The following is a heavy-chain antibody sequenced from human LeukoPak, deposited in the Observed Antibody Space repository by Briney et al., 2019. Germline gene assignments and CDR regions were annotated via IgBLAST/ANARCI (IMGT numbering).Heavy chain of an antibody. D-gene: IGHD5-18*01. CDR3: ARDRYGYFAPDY. CDR2: ISSSSSPI. Sequence: GGSLRLSCAASGFTFSSYSMNWVRQAPGKGLEWVSYISSSSSPIYFADSVKGRFTISRDNAKDSLYLQMNSLRAEDTAVYYCARDRYGYFAPDYWGQGTLVTVSS. CDR1: GFTFSSYS. J-gene: IGHJ4*02. V-gene: IGHV3-48*01.